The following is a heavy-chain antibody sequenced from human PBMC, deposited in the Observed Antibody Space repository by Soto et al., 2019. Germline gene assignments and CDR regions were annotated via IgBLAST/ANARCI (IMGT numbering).Heavy chain of an antibody. CDR1: GYTFTSYG. Sequence: ASVKVSCKASGYTFTSYGISWVRQAPGQGLEWMGWISAYNGNTNYAQKLQGRVTMTTDTSTSTAYMELRSPRSDDTAVYYCSRFGYYYGSGSYHRGNYYYYGMDVWGQGTTVTVSS. CDR2: ISAYNGNT. CDR3: SRFGYYYGSGSYHRGNYYYYGMDV. D-gene: IGHD3-10*01. J-gene: IGHJ6*02. V-gene: IGHV1-18*01.